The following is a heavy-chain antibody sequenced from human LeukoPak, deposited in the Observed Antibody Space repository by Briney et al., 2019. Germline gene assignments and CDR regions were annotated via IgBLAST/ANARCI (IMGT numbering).Heavy chain of an antibody. Sequence: PGGSLRLSCAASGFTFDNYGINWVRQAPGKGLEWVSRIHWNGGRTGYADSVKGRFTISGDNAKNSLYLQMNSLRVEDTALYYCARDKAIFGVVITPHLVDYWGQGTLVTVSS. CDR1: GFTFDNYG. CDR2: IHWNGGRT. J-gene: IGHJ4*02. CDR3: ARDKAIFGVVITPHLVDY. V-gene: IGHV3-20*04. D-gene: IGHD3-3*01.